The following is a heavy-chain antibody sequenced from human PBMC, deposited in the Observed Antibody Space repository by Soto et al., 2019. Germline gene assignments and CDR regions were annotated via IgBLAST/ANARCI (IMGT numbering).Heavy chain of an antibody. CDR1: GASISSGGYY. V-gene: IGHV4-31*03. D-gene: IGHD3-9*01. Sequence: SETLSLTCTVSGASISSGGYYWGWIHQHPGKGLEWIGYIYYSGSTYYNPSLKSRVAISVDTSKNQFSLKPSSVTAADSAVYYCARFRKDILTGSHDDAFDIWGQGKMVT. CDR2: IYYSGST. J-gene: IGHJ3*02. CDR3: ARFRKDILTGSHDDAFDI.